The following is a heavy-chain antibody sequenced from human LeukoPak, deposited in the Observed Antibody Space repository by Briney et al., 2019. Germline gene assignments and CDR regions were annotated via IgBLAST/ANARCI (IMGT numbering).Heavy chain of an antibody. CDR2: ISVSGDST. D-gene: IGHD1-26*01. CDR3: AKDMWEPSGY. V-gene: IGHV3-23*01. Sequence: PGGSLRLSCAASGFTFSSYSMNWVRQAPGKGLEWVSAISVSGDSTYYADSVKGRFTISRDNSKNTLYVQMNSLRAEDTAVYYCAKDMWEPSGYWGQGTLVTVSS. J-gene: IGHJ4*02. CDR1: GFTFSSYS.